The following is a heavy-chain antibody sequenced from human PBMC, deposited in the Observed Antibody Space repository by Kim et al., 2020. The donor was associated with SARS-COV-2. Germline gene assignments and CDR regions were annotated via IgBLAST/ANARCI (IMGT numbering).Heavy chain of an antibody. V-gene: IGHV3-23*01. Sequence: GGSLRLSCAASGFTFSSYGMTWIRQAPGKGLQWLSAITGSGNTTYFAASVRGRFTISRDNSRNMLYLQMNSLRAEDTALYYCAKVRLASLYSNFDYWGQGTLVTVSS. CDR3: AKVRLASLYSNFDY. CDR1: GFTFSSYG. J-gene: IGHJ4*02. D-gene: IGHD2-21*01. CDR2: ITGSGNTT.